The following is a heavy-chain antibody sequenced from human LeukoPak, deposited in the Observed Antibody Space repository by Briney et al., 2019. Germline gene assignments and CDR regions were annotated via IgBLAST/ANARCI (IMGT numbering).Heavy chain of an antibody. CDR2: IRYDGSKK. J-gene: IGHJ4*02. V-gene: IGHV3-30*02. CDR3: AKDYNRAYYYGSGFDY. Sequence: GGSLRLSCAASGFTVSSNYMNWARQAPGKGLEWVAFIRYDGSKKYSADSVKGRFTISRDNSKNTLYLQMNSLRAEDTAVYYCAKDYNRAYYYGSGFDYWGQGTLVTVSS. D-gene: IGHD3-10*01. CDR1: GFTVSSNY.